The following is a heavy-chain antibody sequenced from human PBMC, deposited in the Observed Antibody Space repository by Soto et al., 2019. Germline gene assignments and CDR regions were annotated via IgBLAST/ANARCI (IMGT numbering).Heavy chain of an antibody. D-gene: IGHD6-13*01. V-gene: IGHV4-30-4*01. CDR3: ARVGSSWPFYFDY. CDR2: IYYSGST. J-gene: IGHJ4*02. CDR1: GGYINTGDYY. Sequence: PSETLSLTCIVSGGYINTGDYYWSWIRQPPGKGLEWIGYIYYSGSTYYNPSLKSRVTISVDTSKNQFSLNLTSVTAADTAVYYCARVGSSWPFYFDYWGQGTLVTVSS.